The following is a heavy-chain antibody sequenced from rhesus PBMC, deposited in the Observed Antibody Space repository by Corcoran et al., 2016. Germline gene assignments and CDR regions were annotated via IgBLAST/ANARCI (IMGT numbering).Heavy chain of an antibody. D-gene: IGHD3-28*01. V-gene: IGHV4-99*01. CDR1: GYSISSGYY. CDR3: ARRPYYYDSGYFY. Sequence: QVQLQESGPGLVKPSETLSLTCAVSGYSISSGYYWGWIRQPPGKGLEYIGYISGSSGSTYYNPSLKIRVTISKDPSKNQFSLKLSSVTAADTAVYYCARRPYYYDSGYFYWGQGVLVTVSS. CDR2: ISGSSGST. J-gene: IGHJ4*01.